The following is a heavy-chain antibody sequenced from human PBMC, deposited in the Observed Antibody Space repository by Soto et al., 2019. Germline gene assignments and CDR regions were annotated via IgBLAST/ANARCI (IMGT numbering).Heavy chain of an antibody. Sequence: ASVKVSWKASGYTFTNYYIHWVRQAPGQGLEWMGIIKPSGGATSYTQNFQGRVTMTRDTSTNTVYMELSSLRSEDTAVYYCAREYPSTYYFDPWGQGTLVTVS. CDR1: GYTFTNYY. D-gene: IGHD3-22*01. CDR2: IKPSGGAT. CDR3: AREYPSTYYFDP. J-gene: IGHJ5*02. V-gene: IGHV1-46*01.